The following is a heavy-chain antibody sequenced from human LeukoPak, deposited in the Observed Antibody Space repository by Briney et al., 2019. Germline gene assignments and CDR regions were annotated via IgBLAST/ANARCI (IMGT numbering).Heavy chain of an antibody. V-gene: IGHV4-59*01. D-gene: IGHD2-15*01. J-gene: IGHJ4*02. CDR3: AREVGYCSGGSCYSYFDY. CDR2: IYYSGST. Sequence: WETLSLTCTVSGGSISSYDWSWIRQPPGKGLEWIGYIYYSGSTNYNASLTNRVTISVDTSKNQFSLKLSSVTAADTAVYYCAREVGYCSGGSCYSYFDYWGQGTLVTVSS. CDR1: GGSISSYD.